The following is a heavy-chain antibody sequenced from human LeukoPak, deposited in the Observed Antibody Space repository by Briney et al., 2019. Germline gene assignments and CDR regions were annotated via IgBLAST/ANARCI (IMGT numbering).Heavy chain of an antibody. D-gene: IGHD5-12*01. CDR2: IRSKAYGGTT. CDR1: GFTFSTYT. CDR3: TRSDSGYSGYDYP. Sequence: GGSLRLSCAASGFTFSTYTMNWVSQAPGKGLEWVGFIRSKAYGGTTDYAASVKGRFTISRDDSKSIAYLQMNSLKTEDTAVYYCTRSDSGYSGYDYPGGQGTLVTVSS. V-gene: IGHV3-49*04. J-gene: IGHJ4*02.